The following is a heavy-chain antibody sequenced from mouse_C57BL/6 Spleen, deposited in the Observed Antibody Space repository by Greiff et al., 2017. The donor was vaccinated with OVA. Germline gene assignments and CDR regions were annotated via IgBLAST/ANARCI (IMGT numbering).Heavy chain of an antibody. CDR1: GFTFSDYG. CDR2: ISSGSSTI. Sequence: EVQLVESGGGLVKPGGSLKLSCAASGFTFSDYGMHWVRQAPEKGLEWVAYISSGSSTIYYADTVKGRFTISRDNAKNTLFLQMTSLRSEDTAMYYCAREYRGYYAMDYWGQGTSVTVSS. CDR3: AREYRGYYAMDY. V-gene: IGHV5-17*01. J-gene: IGHJ4*01. D-gene: IGHD5-1*01.